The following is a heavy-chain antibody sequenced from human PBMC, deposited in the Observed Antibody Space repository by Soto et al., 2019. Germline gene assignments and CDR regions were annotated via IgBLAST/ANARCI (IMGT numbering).Heavy chain of an antibody. Sequence: VPVLESGGALVQPGGSLRLSCAASGFTFSSYAIYWVRQAPGKGLEWVSTISNSGDRYYADSVEGRFTISRDNSKDTVFLQMNNLRAEDTAVYYCAKPKYRGVVVNVWGQGTTVTVSS. CDR2: ISNSGDR. J-gene: IGHJ6*02. D-gene: IGHD3-10*01. CDR3: AKPKYRGVVVNV. V-gene: IGHV3-23*01. CDR1: GFTFSSYA.